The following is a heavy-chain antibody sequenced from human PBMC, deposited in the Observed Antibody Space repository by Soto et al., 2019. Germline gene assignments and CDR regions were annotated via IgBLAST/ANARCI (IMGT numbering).Heavy chain of an antibody. Sequence: PSETLSLTCTVSGGSISSCGYYWSLIRQHPGKGLEWIGHIYYSGSTYYNPSLKSRVTISVDTSKNQFSLKLSSVTAADTAVYYCARSNNWNYYYYYYYMDVWGKGTTVTVSS. CDR1: GGSISSCGYY. V-gene: IGHV4-31*03. J-gene: IGHJ6*03. CDR3: ARSNNWNYYYYYYYMDV. D-gene: IGHD1-7*01. CDR2: IYYSGST.